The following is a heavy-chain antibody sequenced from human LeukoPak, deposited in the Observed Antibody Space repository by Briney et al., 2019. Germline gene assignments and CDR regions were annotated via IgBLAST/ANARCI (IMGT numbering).Heavy chain of an antibody. J-gene: IGHJ3*02. Sequence: PSETLSLTCSVSGDSINNCYWSWIRQPPGKGLEWIGYISYSGNTNYNPSLKSRVAISVDTSRNQVSLKLSSVTAADTAVYYCAGDPGSSGSRRAFDIWGQGTMVTVSS. CDR2: ISYSGNT. V-gene: IGHV4-59*01. CDR3: AGDPGSSGSRRAFDI. CDR1: GDSINNCY. D-gene: IGHD1-26*01.